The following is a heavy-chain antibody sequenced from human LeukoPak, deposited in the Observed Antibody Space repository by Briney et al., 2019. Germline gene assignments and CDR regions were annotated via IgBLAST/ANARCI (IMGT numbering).Heavy chain of an antibody. CDR1: GGSISSYY. V-gene: IGHV4-59*08. CDR3: AREYSSSSGRRAFDF. D-gene: IGHD6-6*01. CDR2: IYYSGST. J-gene: IGHJ3*01. Sequence: SETLSLTCTVSGGSISSYYWNWIRQPPGKGLEWIGYIYYSGSTNYNPSLKSRVTTLVDTSTNPFSLRPSSATAADTAVYYCAREYSSSSGRRAFDFWGQGTMVTVSS.